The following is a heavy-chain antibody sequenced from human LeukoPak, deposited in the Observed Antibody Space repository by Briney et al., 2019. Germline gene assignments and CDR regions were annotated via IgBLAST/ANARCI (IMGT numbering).Heavy chain of an antibody. V-gene: IGHV6-1*01. CDR3: ARDRGSGLIAAGSSRWFDP. Sequence: SQTLSLTCAISGDSVSSNSAAWNWIRQSPSRGLEGLGRTYYRSTWYNDYAVSVKSRITINPDTSKNQFSLQLNSVTPEDTAVYYCARDRGSGLIAAGSSRWFDPWGQGTLVTVSS. CDR2: TYYRSTWYN. J-gene: IGHJ5*02. CDR1: GDSVSSNSAA. D-gene: IGHD6-13*01.